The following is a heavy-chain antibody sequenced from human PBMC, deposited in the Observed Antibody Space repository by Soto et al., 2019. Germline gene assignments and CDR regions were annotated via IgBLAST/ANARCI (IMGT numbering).Heavy chain of an antibody. CDR1: GYTFTSYW. CDR2: IYPGDSDT. J-gene: IGHJ3*02. V-gene: IGHV5-51*01. CDR3: ARTYDSTGYFAFDI. Sequence: PGESLKISCKGSGYTFTSYWIGWVRQMPGKGLEWMGIIYPGDSDTRYSPSFQGQVTISADKSISTAYLQWSSLKASDTALYYCARTYDSTGYFAFDIWGQGTMVTVSS. D-gene: IGHD3-22*01.